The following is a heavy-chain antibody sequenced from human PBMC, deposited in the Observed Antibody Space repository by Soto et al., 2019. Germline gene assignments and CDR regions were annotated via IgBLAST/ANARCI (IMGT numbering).Heavy chain of an antibody. CDR3: AKDLTGYSSSWYSLNYYYYMDV. CDR1: GFTFSSYA. J-gene: IGHJ6*03. CDR2: ISGSGGST. V-gene: IGHV3-23*01. Sequence: PGGSLRLSCAASGFTFSSYAMSWVRQAPGKGLEWVSAISGSGGSTYYADSVKGRFTISRDNSKNTLYLQMNSLRAEDTAVYYCAKDLTGYSSSWYSLNYYYYMDVWGKGTTVTVSS. D-gene: IGHD6-13*01.